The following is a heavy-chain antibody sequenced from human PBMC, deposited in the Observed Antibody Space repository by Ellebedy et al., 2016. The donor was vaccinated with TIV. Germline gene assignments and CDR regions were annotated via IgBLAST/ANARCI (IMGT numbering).Heavy chain of an antibody. V-gene: IGHV3-13*01. CDR3: ARACSSTSCYSAFDI. D-gene: IGHD2-2*02. CDR1: GFTFSSYD. CDR2: IGTAGDT. Sequence: GESLKISXAASGFTFSSYDMHWVRQATGKGLEWVSAIGTAGDTYYPGSVKGRFTISRENAKNSLYLQMNSLRAGDTAVYYCARACSSTSCYSAFDIWGQGTMVTVSS. J-gene: IGHJ3*02.